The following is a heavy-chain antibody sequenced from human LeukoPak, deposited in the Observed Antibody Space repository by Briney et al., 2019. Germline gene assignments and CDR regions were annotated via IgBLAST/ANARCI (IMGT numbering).Heavy chain of an antibody. J-gene: IGHJ4*02. CDR1: GFTVSSNY. V-gene: IGHV3-66*01. CDR3: ARAGSRYYDSSGYRKSPSCYFDY. D-gene: IGHD3-22*01. Sequence: PGGSLRLSCAASGFTVSSNYMSWVRQAPGKGLEWVSVIYSGGSTYYADSVKGRFTISRDNSKNTLYLQMNSLRAEDTAVYYCARAGSRYYDSSGYRKSPSCYFDYWGQGTLVTVSS. CDR2: IYSGGST.